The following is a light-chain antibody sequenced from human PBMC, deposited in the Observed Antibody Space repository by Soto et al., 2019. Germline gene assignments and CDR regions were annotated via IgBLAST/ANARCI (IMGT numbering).Light chain of an antibody. V-gene: IGKV3-15*01. CDR2: GAS. CDR1: QSVASN. Sequence: EILMTQSPATLSVSPGDRATLSCRASQSVASNLAWYQQKPGQGPRLLIYGASTRATGVPARFSGSGSGTDFTLTISSLQSEDFAGYYCQQYNNWPPWTFGQGIKVEIK. J-gene: IGKJ1*01. CDR3: QQYNNWPPWT.